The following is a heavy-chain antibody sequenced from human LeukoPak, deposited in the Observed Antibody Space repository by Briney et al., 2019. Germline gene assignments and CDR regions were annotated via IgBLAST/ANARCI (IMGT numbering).Heavy chain of an antibody. J-gene: IGHJ6*03. D-gene: IGHD2-21*01. V-gene: IGHV3-11*04. Sequence: PGGSLRLSCAASGFTFSDYYMSWIRQAPGKGLEWVSYISNSGSTIYYADSVKGRFTISRDNAKNSLYLQMNSLRADDTAVYYCARAHIVGFDYYYYLDVWGRGTTVTVSS. CDR3: ARAHIVGFDYYYYLDV. CDR1: GFTFSDYY. CDR2: ISNSGSTI.